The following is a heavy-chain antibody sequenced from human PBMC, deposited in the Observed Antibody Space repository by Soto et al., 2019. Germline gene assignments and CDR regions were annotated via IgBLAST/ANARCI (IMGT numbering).Heavy chain of an antibody. D-gene: IGHD1-1*01. CDR1: GASISGYY. CDR2: IYATGTT. CDR3: VRDGTKTLRDWFDP. V-gene: IGHV4-4*07. J-gene: IGHJ5*02. Sequence: KTSETLSLTCTVSGASISGYYWSWIRKSAGKGLEWIGRIYATGTTDYNPSLKSRVMMSVDTSKKQFSLKLRSVTAADTAVYYCVRDGTKTLRDWFDPWGQGXSVTVPS.